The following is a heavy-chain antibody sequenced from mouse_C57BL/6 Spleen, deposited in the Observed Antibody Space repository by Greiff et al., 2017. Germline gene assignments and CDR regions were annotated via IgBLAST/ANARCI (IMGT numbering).Heavy chain of an antibody. CDR3: AKKEGLYDYAYAMDY. Sequence: VMLVESGPGLVQPSQSLSITCTVSGFSLTSYGVHWVRQPPGKGLEWLGVIWSGGSTDYNAAFISRLSISKDNSKSQVFFKMNSLQADDTAIYYCAKKEGLYDYAYAMDYWGQGTSVTVSS. J-gene: IGHJ4*01. D-gene: IGHD2-4*01. V-gene: IGHV2-4*01. CDR2: IWSGGST. CDR1: GFSLTSYG.